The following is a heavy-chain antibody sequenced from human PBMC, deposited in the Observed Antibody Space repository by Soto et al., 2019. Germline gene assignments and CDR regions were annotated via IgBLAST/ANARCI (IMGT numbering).Heavy chain of an antibody. J-gene: IGHJ4*02. D-gene: IGHD1-26*01. CDR1: GFTFSSYA. Sequence: EVQLLESGGGLVQPGGSLRLSCAASGFTFSSYAMSWVRQAPGKVLECVSAISGGRGSTHYADSVKGRFTISRATSKHTLYLQMNSMSDADTAVYYCAKKGAVGATYFFDYWGQGALVTVSS. CDR2: ISGGRGST. CDR3: AKKGAVGATYFFDY. V-gene: IGHV3-23*01.